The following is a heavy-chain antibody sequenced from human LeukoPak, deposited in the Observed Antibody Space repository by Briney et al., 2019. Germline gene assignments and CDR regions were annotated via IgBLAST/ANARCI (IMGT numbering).Heavy chain of an antibody. J-gene: IGHJ5*02. CDR2: IWYDGSNK. D-gene: IGHD3-9*01. Sequence: PGGSLRLSCAASGFTFSSYGMHWVRQAPGKGLEWVAVIWYDGSNKYYADSVKGRFTISRDNSKNTLYLQMNSLRAEDTAVYYCARGPTYYDILTGYYSGWFDPWGQGTLVTVSS. V-gene: IGHV3-33*01. CDR3: ARGPTYYDILTGYYSGWFDP. CDR1: GFTFSSYG.